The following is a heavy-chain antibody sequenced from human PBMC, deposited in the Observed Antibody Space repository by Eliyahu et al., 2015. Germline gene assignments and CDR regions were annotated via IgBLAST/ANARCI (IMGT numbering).Heavy chain of an antibody. V-gene: IGHV2-5*02. J-gene: IGHJ4*02. CDR2: IYWDDDT. Sequence: QITLKESGPTVVKPTQTLTLTCTFSGFSLTTLEVGVGWIRQPPGKALEWLAAIYWDDDTAFNPSLNNXLTITKDTSKNEVVLRMTNMDPVDTGTYFCVHIRYCREGTCPIAGIGTLRFFDHWGQGILVTVSS. CDR3: VHIRYCREGTCPIAGIGTLRFFDH. D-gene: IGHD2-15*01. CDR1: GFSLTTLEVG.